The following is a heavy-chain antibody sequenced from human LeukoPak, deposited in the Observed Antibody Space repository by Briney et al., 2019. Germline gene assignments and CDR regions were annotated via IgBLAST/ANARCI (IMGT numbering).Heavy chain of an antibody. V-gene: IGHV3-7*05. Sequence: GGSLRLSCAASGFTFNTYWMSWVRQAPGKGLEWVANINQDGSEKYYADSVKGRFTISRDNAKGSLFLQMNSLRGEDTAVYYCARDKAYGDSEDYWGQGALVTVSS. D-gene: IGHD4-17*01. J-gene: IGHJ4*02. CDR2: INQDGSEK. CDR3: ARDKAYGDSEDY. CDR1: GFTFNTYW.